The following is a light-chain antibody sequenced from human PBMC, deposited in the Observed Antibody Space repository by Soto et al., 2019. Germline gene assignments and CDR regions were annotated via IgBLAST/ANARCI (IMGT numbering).Light chain of an antibody. CDR2: GAS. V-gene: IGKV3-20*01. CDR1: QSVSSSF. CDR3: QQYDNSPLT. Sequence: EIVLTQSTGTLSLSPGERATLSCRASQSVSSSFLAWYQQKPGQAPRLLIYGASSRATGIPDRFSGSGSVTDFTLTISRLEPEDFAVYYCQQYDNSPLTFGGGTKVEIK. J-gene: IGKJ4*01.